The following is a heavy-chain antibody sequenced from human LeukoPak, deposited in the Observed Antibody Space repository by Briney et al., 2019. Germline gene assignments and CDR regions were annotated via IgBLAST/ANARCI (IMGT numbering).Heavy chain of an antibody. CDR1: GDSFSTSSYY. J-gene: IGHJ5*02. Sequence: SETLSLTCSVSGDSFSTSSYYWGWIRQPPGKGLEWIGSVYYRRTTSCNTSLKSRVTISVDTSKNQLSLKLSSVTAADTAVYYCARGGNTAVPWGQGTLVTVSS. CDR3: ARGGNTAVP. CDR2: VYYRRTT. V-gene: IGHV4-39*07. D-gene: IGHD5-18*01.